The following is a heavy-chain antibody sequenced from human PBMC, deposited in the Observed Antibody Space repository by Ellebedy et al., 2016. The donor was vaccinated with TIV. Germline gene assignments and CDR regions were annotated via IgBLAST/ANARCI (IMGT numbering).Heavy chain of an antibody. CDR2: ISHDGKDT. J-gene: IGHJ3*01. D-gene: IGHD4-23*01. CDR3: ATDYIGNSGAYDT. CDR1: GFTFSRYG. V-gene: IGHV3-30*03. Sequence: PGGSLRLSCAVSGFTFSRYGFHGVRKAPGEGLAWVAAISHDGKDTFYAASVKGRFTITRDNSMKTVNVEMNSLKPEDTAVYFCATDYIGNSGAYDTWGQGTLVIVSS.